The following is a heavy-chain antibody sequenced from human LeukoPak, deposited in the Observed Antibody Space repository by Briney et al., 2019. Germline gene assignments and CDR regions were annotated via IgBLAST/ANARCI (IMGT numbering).Heavy chain of an antibody. J-gene: IGHJ4*02. V-gene: IGHV3-20*04. CDR1: GFTFDDYG. D-gene: IGHD3-9*01. Sequence: PGGSLRLSCAASGFTFDDYGMSWVRQGPGKGLEWVSGINWNGGSTGYADSVKGRFTISRDNAKNTLYLQMNSLRAEDTAVYYCATGKTTYYDILTGLGYDYWGQGTLVTVSS. CDR3: ATGKTTYYDILTGLGYDY. CDR2: INWNGGST.